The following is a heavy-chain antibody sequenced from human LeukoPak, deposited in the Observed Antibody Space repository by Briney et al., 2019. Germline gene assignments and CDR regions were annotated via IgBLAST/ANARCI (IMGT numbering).Heavy chain of an antibody. CDR3: SWEPDVSFGRRLEH. J-gene: IGHJ5*02. D-gene: IGHD1-14*01. CDR2: LKSRGSGGTA. CDR1: GFNFNDAW. V-gene: IGHV3-15*01. Sequence: GGSLRLSCAVSGFNFNDAWMSWVRQAPGKGLEWVGRLKSRGSGGTADYSAPVKGRFTISRDDSQNTLYLQMNSLKIEDTAVYFCSWEPDVSFGRRLEHWGQGTLVTVAS.